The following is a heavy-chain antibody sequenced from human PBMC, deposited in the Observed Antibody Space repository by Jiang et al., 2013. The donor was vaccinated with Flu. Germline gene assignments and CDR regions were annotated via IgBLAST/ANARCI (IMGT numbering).Heavy chain of an antibody. CDR3: ARDVHDVSGGY. CDR2: ILYDGKTE. D-gene: IGHD5-12*01. V-gene: IGHV3-33*05. CDR1: GFTFSAYG. Sequence: VQLLESGGGVVQPGTSLRLSCAASGFTFSAYGMHWVRQAPGKGLEWVAEILYDGKTEYYGDSVRGRFSISRDNSKNTVHLQMNNLRVDDTAIYYCARDVHDVSGGYWGQGTLVTV. J-gene: IGHJ4*02.